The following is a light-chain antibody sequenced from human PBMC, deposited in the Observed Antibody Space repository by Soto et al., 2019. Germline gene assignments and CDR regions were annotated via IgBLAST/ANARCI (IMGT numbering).Light chain of an antibody. V-gene: IGKV1-39*01. Sequence: DIQMTQSPSSLSASVGDRVPIPCRASQSISTYLNWYQQKPGKAPKLLIYAASSLQSGVPSRFSGSGSGTEFTLTISSLQPEDFATYYCQQSYSTPQTFGQGTKVEIK. CDR1: QSISTY. CDR3: QQSYSTPQT. J-gene: IGKJ1*01. CDR2: AAS.